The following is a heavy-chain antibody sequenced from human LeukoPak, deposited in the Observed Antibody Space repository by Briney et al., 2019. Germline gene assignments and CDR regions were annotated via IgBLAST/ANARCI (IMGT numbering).Heavy chain of an antibody. V-gene: IGHV3-23*01. J-gene: IGHJ4*02. CDR1: GFTFSSYA. CDR3: AKGGRGIGIAAVLYCFDY. CDR2: ISGSGGST. D-gene: IGHD6-25*01. Sequence: GGSLRLSCAASGFTFSSYAMSWVRQAPGKGLEWVSAISGSGGSTCYADSVKGRFTISRDNSKNTLYLQMNSLRAEDTAVYYCAKGGRGIGIAAVLYCFDYWGQGALVTVSS.